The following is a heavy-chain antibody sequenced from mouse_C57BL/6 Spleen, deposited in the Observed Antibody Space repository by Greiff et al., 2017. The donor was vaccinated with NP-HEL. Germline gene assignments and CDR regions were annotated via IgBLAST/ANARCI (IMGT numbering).Heavy chain of an antibody. D-gene: IGHD1-1*01. CDR3: AALPRSFAY. CDR2: IDPEDGEN. CDR1: GFNIKDYY. Sequence: LVESGAELVKPGASAKLSCTASGFNIKDYYMHWVKQRTEQGLEWLGRIDPEDGENIYAPTFPGKATITADTSSHTASLQLSSLPSEDTSVSYCAALPRSFAYWGQGTLVTVAA. V-gene: IGHV14-2*01. J-gene: IGHJ3*01.